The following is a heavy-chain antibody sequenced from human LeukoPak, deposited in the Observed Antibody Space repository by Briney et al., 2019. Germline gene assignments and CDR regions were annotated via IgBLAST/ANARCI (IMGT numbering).Heavy chain of an antibody. CDR2: LYPDDSDT. V-gene: IGHV5-51*01. Sequence: GESLKISCKGSGYSFPNYWIGWVRQMPGKGLEWLGILYPDDSDTRYSPSFQGQVTISADKSISTAYLQWSSLKASDTAMYYCASRLRERFDSWGQGTLVTVSS. CDR3: ASRLRERFDS. D-gene: IGHD5-12*01. J-gene: IGHJ4*02. CDR1: GYSFPNYW.